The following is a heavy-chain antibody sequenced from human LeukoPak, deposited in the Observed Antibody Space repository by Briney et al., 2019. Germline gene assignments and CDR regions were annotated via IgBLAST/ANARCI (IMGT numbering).Heavy chain of an antibody. J-gene: IGHJ4*02. Sequence: PSETLSLTCTVSGGSISSGGYYWSWIHQHPGKGLEWIGYIYYSGSTYYNPSLKSRVTISVDTSKNQFSLKLSSVTAADTAVYYCARVGYYDSSGYHYFDYWGQGTLVTVSS. D-gene: IGHD3-22*01. CDR1: GGSISSGGYY. CDR3: ARVGYYDSSGYHYFDY. CDR2: IYYSGST. V-gene: IGHV4-31*03.